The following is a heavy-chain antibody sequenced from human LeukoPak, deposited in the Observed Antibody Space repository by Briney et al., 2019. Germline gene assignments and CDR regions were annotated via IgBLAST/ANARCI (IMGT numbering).Heavy chain of an antibody. CDR2: IYPGDSDT. D-gene: IGHD6-6*01. Sequence: GESLKISRKGSGYSFTSYWIGWVRQMPGKGLEWMGIIYPGDSDTRYSPSFQGQVTISADKSISTAYLQWSSLKASDTAMYYCALSSGSSSSYFDYWGQGTLVTVSS. J-gene: IGHJ4*02. V-gene: IGHV5-51*01. CDR1: GYSFTSYW. CDR3: ALSSGSSSSYFDY.